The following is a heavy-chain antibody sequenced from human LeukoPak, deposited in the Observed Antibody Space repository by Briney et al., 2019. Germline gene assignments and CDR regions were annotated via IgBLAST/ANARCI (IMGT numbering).Heavy chain of an antibody. CDR2: IYYSGST. D-gene: IGHD6-19*01. V-gene: IGHV4-39*01. CDR3: ARLTGRGWYYPHSYYFDY. CDR1: GGSISSSSYY. J-gene: IGHJ4*02. Sequence: SETLSLTCTVSGGSISSSSYYWGWIRQPPGKGLEWIGSIYYSGSTYYNPSLKSRVTISVDTSKNQFSLKLSSVTAADTAVYYCARLTGRGWYYPHSYYFDYWGQGTLVTVSS.